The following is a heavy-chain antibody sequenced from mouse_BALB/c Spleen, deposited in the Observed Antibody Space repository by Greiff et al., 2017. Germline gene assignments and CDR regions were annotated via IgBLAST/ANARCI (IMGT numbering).Heavy chain of an antibody. Sequence: QVQLQQSGAELVKPGASVKLSCKASGYTFTSYYLYWVKQRPGQGLEWIGEINPSNGGTNFNEKFMSKATLTVDKSSSTAYMQLSSLTSEDSAVYYCTRSGYYRGFAYWGQGTLVTVSA. CDR2: INPSNGGT. V-gene: IGHV1S81*02. J-gene: IGHJ3*01. D-gene: IGHD2-3*01. CDR3: TRSGYYRGFAY. CDR1: GYTFTSYY.